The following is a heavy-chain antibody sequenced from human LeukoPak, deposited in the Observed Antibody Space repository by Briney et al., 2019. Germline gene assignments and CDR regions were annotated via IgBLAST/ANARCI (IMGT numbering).Heavy chain of an antibody. CDR2: IWCDGSNK. CDR3: ARDRYSSGWADAFDI. CDR1: GFTFSSYG. J-gene: IGHJ3*02. Sequence: PGRSLRLSCAASGFTFSSYGMHWVRQAPGKGLEWVAVIWCDGSNKYYADSVKGRFTISRDNSKNTLYLEMNSLRAEDTAVYYCARDRYSSGWADAFDIWGQGTMVTVSS. V-gene: IGHV3-33*01. D-gene: IGHD6-19*01.